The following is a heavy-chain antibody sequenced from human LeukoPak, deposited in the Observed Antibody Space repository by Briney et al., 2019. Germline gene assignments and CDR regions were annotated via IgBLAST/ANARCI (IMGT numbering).Heavy chain of an antibody. J-gene: IGHJ4*02. D-gene: IGHD3-10*01. Sequence: NPGGSLRLSCAASGFTFSSYSMNWVRQAPGKGLEWVSSISSSSSYIYYADSVKGRFTISRDNAKNSLYLQMNSLRAEDTAVYYCARESGNYGSSFDYWGQGTLVTVSP. CDR2: ISSSSSYI. CDR3: ARESGNYGSSFDY. CDR1: GFTFSSYS. V-gene: IGHV3-21*01.